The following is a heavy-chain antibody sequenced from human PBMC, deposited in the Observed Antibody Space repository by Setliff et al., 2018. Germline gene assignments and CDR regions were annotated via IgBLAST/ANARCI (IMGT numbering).Heavy chain of an antibody. V-gene: IGHV3-30*02. CDR1: GFTFNSYH. D-gene: IGHD3-22*01. J-gene: IGHJ3*01. CDR3: AKSITMIVGGAFDV. CDR2: IRFDGSNK. Sequence: SLRLSCAASGFTFNSYHMDWVRQAPGKGLEWVAVIRFDGSNKNYADSVKGRFTISRDNSENALYLQMNSLRAEDSAMYYCAKSITMIVGGAFDVWGQGTMVTVSS.